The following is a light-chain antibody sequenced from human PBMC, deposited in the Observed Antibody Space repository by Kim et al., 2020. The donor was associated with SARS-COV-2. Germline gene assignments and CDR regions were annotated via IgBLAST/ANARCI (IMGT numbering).Light chain of an antibody. CDR1: QSIGTR. V-gene: IGKV1-5*03. CDR2: KAS. Sequence: SASIGDRVTSTCRASQSIGTRLAWYQQKPGNAPSLLIYKASSLHSGAPSRVSGSGSGTEFTLTISSLQPDDFATYYCQQYNTYPYTFGQGTKLEI. CDR3: QQYNTYPYT. J-gene: IGKJ2*01.